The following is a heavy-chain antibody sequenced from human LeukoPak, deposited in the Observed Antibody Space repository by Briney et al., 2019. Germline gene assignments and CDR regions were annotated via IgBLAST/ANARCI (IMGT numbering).Heavy chain of an antibody. CDR3: ASRIAVAASGFDY. Sequence: PSETLSLTCTVSGGSIRSYYWSWIRQPPGKGLEWIGYIYYSGSTNYNPSLKSRVTISVDTSKNQFSLKLSSVTAADTAVYYCASRIAVAASGFDYWGQGTLVTVSS. V-gene: IGHV4-59*01. D-gene: IGHD6-19*01. CDR2: IYYSGST. J-gene: IGHJ4*02. CDR1: GGSIRSYY.